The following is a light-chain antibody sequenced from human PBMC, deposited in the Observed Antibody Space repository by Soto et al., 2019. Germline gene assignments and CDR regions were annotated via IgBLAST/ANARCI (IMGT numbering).Light chain of an antibody. Sequence: QSVLPQPPSTSGTPGQRVTISFSGSSSNIGRDYVYWFQQRPGTAPKLLIYTNNQRPSGVPDRFSGSKSGTSASLAISGLRSEDEAEYYCAVWDDSLSGWVFGGGTQLTVL. CDR3: AVWDDSLSGWV. J-gene: IGLJ3*02. CDR2: TNN. V-gene: IGLV1-47*02. CDR1: SSNIGRDY.